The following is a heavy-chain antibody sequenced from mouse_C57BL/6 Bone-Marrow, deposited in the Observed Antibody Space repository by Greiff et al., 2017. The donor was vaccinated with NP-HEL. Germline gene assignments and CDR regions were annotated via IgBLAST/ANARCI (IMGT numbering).Heavy chain of an antibody. V-gene: IGHV5-4*03. D-gene: IGHD2-3*01. J-gene: IGHJ3*01. Sequence: EVKLVESGGGLVKPGGSLKLSCAASGFTFSSYAMSWVRQTPEKRLEWVATISDGGSYTYDPDNVKGRFTISRDNAKNNLYLQMSHLKSEDTAMYYCARSYDGYYGGFAYWGQGTLVTVSA. CDR3: ARSYDGYYGGFAY. CDR2: ISDGGSYT. CDR1: GFTFSSYA.